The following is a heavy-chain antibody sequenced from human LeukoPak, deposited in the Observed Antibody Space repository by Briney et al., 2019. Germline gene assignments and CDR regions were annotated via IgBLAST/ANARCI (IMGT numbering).Heavy chain of an antibody. J-gene: IGHJ4*02. V-gene: IGHV3-53*01. CDR3: ARENSAYPDSLN. CDR2: IYSGGST. Sequence: GGSLRLSCAASGFTVSSNYMSWVRQAPGKGLEWVSVIYSGGSTYYADSVKGRFTISRDNSKNTLYLQMNSLRAEVTAVYYCARENSAYPDSLNWGQGTLVTVSS. CDR1: GFTVSSNY. D-gene: IGHD1-14*01.